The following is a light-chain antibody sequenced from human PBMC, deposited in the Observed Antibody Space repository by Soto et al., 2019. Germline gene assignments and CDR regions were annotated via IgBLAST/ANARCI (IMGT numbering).Light chain of an antibody. J-gene: IGKJ4*01. CDR2: ATS. Sequence: IQMTLSPSSLSASVEGRVIITCRASQSISNHLGWYQQRPGKAPNLLIYATSSLQSGVPSRFSGSGSGTDFTLTISSLQPEDFATYYCLEDYNYPLTFGGGTKVDIK. CDR3: LEDYNYPLT. V-gene: IGKV1-6*01. CDR1: QSISNH.